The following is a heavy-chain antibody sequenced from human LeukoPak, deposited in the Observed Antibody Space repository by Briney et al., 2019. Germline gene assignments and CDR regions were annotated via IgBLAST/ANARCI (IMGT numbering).Heavy chain of an antibody. D-gene: IGHD2-8*01. CDR2: INHSGST. J-gene: IGHJ3*02. Sequence: SETLSLTCAVHGGSFSGYYWSWIRQPPGKGLEWIGEINHSGSTNCNSSLKSRVTISVDTSKNQFSLKLSSVTAADTAVYYCARFPRRAGLLRAFDIWGQGTMVTVSS. CDR3: ARFPRRAGLLRAFDI. CDR1: GGSFSGYY. V-gene: IGHV4-34*01.